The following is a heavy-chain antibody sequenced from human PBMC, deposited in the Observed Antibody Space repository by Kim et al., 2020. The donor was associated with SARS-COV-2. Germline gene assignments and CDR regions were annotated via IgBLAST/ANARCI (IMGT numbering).Heavy chain of an antibody. D-gene: IGHD6-19*01. J-gene: IGHJ4*02. CDR3: ARGKGTGIAVAGPFDY. Sequence: SLKSRVTISVDTSKNQFSLKLSSVTAADTAVYYCARGKGTGIAVAGPFDYWGQGTLVTVSS. V-gene: IGHV4-34*01.